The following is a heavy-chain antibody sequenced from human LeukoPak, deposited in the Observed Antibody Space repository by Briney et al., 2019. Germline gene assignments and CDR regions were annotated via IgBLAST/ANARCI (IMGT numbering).Heavy chain of an antibody. J-gene: IGHJ3*02. D-gene: IGHD2-8*01. Sequence: PGGSLRLSCAASGFTFSSYEMNWVRQAPGKGLEWVSYISSSGSTIYYADSVKGRFTISRDNAKNSLYLQMNSLRAEDTAVYYCAREDGCTNGVCYPDAFDIWGQGTMVTVSS. CDR2: ISSSGSTI. V-gene: IGHV3-48*03. CDR1: GFTFSSYE. CDR3: AREDGCTNGVCYPDAFDI.